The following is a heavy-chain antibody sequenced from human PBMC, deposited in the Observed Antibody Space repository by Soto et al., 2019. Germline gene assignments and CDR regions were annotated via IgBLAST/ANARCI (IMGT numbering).Heavy chain of an antibody. CDR2: ISYDGSTK. CDR3: ARDYDIWGRLPDY. V-gene: IGHV3-30-3*01. J-gene: IGHJ4*02. CDR1: GFTFRDYS. Sequence: QVQLVESGGDMVQPGRSLRLSCVASGFTFRDYSMHWVRQAPGKGLEWLAVISYDGSTKYYADSVKGRFTVSRDNSKNTLYLQMDSLRAEDTAVYFCARDYDIWGRLPDYWGQGNLVTVSS. D-gene: IGHD3-9*01.